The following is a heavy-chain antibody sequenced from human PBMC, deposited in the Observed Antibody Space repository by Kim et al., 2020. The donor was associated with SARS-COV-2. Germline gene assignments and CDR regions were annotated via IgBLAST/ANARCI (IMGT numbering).Heavy chain of an antibody. CDR2: ISYDGSNE. CDR1: RFTFSSYG. D-gene: IGHD3-10*01. J-gene: IGHJ4*02. Sequence: GGSLRLSCTASRFTFSSYGMHWVRQAPGKGLEWLTFISYDGSNEYYADSLKGRFTISRDNSKNTLYLQMSSLRAEDTAMYYCAKDAAKYGRSPDIIDYWGQGTLVTVSS. V-gene: IGHV3-30*18. CDR3: AKDAAKYGRSPDIIDY.